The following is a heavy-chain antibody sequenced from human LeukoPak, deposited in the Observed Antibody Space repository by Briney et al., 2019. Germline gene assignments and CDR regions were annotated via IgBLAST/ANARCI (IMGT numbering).Heavy chain of an antibody. Sequence: PRGSLRLSCAASGFTFSSYGMHWVRQAPGKGLKWVAVIWYDGSNKYYADSVKGRFTISRDNSKNTLYLQMNSLRAEDTAVYYCAKDYYDFWSGYSRALYYFDYWGQGTLVTVSS. V-gene: IGHV3-33*06. CDR1: GFTFSSYG. D-gene: IGHD3-3*01. CDR2: IWYDGSNK. J-gene: IGHJ4*02. CDR3: AKDYYDFWSGYSRALYYFDY.